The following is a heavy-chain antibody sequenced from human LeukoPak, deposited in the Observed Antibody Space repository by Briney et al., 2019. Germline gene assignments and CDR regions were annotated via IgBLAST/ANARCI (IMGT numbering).Heavy chain of an antibody. J-gene: IGHJ4*02. V-gene: IGHV3-74*01. CDR3: TTGGSHFFDY. D-gene: IGHD1-1*01. Sequence: PGGSLRLSCAASGFTFSTYWMHWVRQAPGKGLVWVSRIDGEGSVTKYTDSVKGRFTISRDNAKNTVYLQMNSLRAEDTAVYYCTTGGSHFFDYWGQGTLVTVSS. CDR1: GFTFSTYW. CDR2: IDGEGSVT.